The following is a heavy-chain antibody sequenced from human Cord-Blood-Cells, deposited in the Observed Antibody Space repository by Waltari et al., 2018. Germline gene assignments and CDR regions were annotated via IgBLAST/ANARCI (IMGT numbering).Heavy chain of an antibody. J-gene: IGHJ4*02. V-gene: IGHV3-21*01. Sequence: PGKGLEWVSSISSSSSYIYYADSVKGRFTISRDNAKNSLYLQMNSLRAEDTAVYYCARDSSEYYDFWSGYWIDYWGQGTLVTVSS. D-gene: IGHD3-3*01. CDR2: ISSSSSYI. CDR3: ARDSSEYYDFWSGYWIDY.